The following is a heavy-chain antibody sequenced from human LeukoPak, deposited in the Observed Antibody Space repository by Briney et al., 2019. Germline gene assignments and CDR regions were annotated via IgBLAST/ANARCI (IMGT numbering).Heavy chain of an antibody. Sequence: GGSLRLSCAASGFTFSTYTMNWVRQAPGKGLEWVSSISSSTSYIYYANSVKGRFTISRDNGKNSLYLQMNSLRAEDTALYYCAGGRIAVADTDYYYGMDVWGQGTTVIVSS. D-gene: IGHD6-19*01. CDR1: GFTFSTYT. J-gene: IGHJ6*02. CDR3: AGGRIAVADTDYYYGMDV. CDR2: ISSSTSYI. V-gene: IGHV3-21*04.